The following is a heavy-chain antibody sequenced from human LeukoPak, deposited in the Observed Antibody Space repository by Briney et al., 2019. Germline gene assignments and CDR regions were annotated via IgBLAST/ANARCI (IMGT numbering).Heavy chain of an antibody. CDR1: GFTFSSYA. CDR3: ARSYYYGSGSYHNNWFDP. CDR2: ISYDGSNK. J-gene: IGHJ5*02. Sequence: PGRSLRLSCVASGFTFSSYAMHWVRQAPGKGLEWVAVISYDGSNKYYADSVKGRFTISRDNSKNTLSLQMNSLRAEDTAVYYCARSYYYGSGSYHNNWFDPWGQGTLVTVSS. D-gene: IGHD3-10*01. V-gene: IGHV3-30*04.